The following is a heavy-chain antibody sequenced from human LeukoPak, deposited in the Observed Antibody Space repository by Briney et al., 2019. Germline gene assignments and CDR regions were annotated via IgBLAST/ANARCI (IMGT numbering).Heavy chain of an antibody. CDR3: AKYDSFDHYYDSSGRFDC. CDR1: GFTFSSYA. D-gene: IGHD3-22*01. CDR2: ISGSGGDT. V-gene: IGHV3-23*01. J-gene: IGHJ4*02. Sequence: PGGSLRLSCAASGFTFSSYAMSWVRQAPGKGLEWVSAISGSGGDTYHADSVKGRFAISRDNSKNTLFLQMNSLRAEDTAVYYCAKYDSFDHYYDSSGRFDCWGQGTLVTVSS.